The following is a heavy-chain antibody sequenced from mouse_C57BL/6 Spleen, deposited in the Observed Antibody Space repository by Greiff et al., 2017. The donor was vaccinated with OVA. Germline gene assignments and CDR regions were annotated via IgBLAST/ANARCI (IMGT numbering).Heavy chain of an antibody. CDR2: LYPGSGST. Sequence: QVQLQQPGAELVKPGASVKMSCKASGYTFTSYWITWVKQRPGQGLEWIGDLYPGSGSTNYNEKFKSKATLTVDTSSSTAYMQLSSLTSEDSAVYYCARGIYYDRAWFAYWGQGTLVTVSA. CDR1: GYTFTSYW. J-gene: IGHJ3*01. CDR3: ARGIYYDRAWFAY. V-gene: IGHV1-55*01. D-gene: IGHD2-4*01.